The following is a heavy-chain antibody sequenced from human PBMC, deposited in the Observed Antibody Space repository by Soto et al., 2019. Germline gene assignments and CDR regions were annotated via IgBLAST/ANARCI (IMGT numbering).Heavy chain of an antibody. J-gene: IGHJ4*02. V-gene: IGHV4-31*03. D-gene: IGHD3-9*01. CDR2: IYYSGRT. CDR3: ASVPVYDILTGYPAGGSDY. Sequence: QVQLQESGPGLVKPSQTLSLTCTVSGGSISSGGYNWSRIRQHPGKGLEWIGYIYYSGRTYYNPSLKSRVTISVDTSKNQFSLKLSSVTAADTAVYYCASVPVYDILTGYPAGGSDYWGQGTLVTVSS. CDR1: GGSISSGGYN.